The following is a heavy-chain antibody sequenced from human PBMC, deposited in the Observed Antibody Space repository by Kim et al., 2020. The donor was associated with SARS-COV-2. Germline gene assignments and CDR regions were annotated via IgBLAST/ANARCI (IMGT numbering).Heavy chain of an antibody. Sequence: GGSLRLSCAASGFTFSSYGMHWVRQAPGKGLEWVAVISYDGSNKYYADSVKGRFTISRDNSKNTLYLQMNSLRAEDTAVYYCAKDLDGVTTPYYGMDVWGQGTTVTVSS. J-gene: IGHJ6*02. CDR3: AKDLDGVTTPYYGMDV. D-gene: IGHD4-4*01. CDR1: GFTFSSYG. CDR2: ISYDGSNK. V-gene: IGHV3-30*18.